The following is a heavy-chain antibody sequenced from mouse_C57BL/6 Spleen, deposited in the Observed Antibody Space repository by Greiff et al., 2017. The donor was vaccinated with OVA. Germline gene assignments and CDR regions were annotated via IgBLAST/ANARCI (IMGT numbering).Heavy chain of an antibody. CDR3: ARHATVDAMDY. V-gene: IGHV2-6-1*01. CDR1: GFSFTSYG. J-gene: IGHJ4*01. Sequence: QVQLKESGPGLVAPSQSLSISCPVSGFSFTSYGVHWVRQPPGKGLEWLVVIWSDGSTTYNSALISRLSISKDNSKSQVFLKMNSLQTDDTAVYYCARHATVDAMDYWGQGTSVTVSS. D-gene: IGHD6-1*01. CDR2: IWSDGST.